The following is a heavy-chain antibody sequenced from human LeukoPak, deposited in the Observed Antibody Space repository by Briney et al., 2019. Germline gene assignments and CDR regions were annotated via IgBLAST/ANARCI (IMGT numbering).Heavy chain of an antibody. Sequence: GGSLRLSCAASGFTFSSYAMSWARQAPGKGLEWVSAISGSGGSTYYADSVKGRFTISRDNSKNTLYLQMNSLRAEDTAVYYCAKDPGYCTNGVCYAFDYWGQGTLVTVSS. V-gene: IGHV3-23*01. D-gene: IGHD2-8*01. J-gene: IGHJ4*02. CDR1: GFTFSSYA. CDR2: ISGSGGST. CDR3: AKDPGYCTNGVCYAFDY.